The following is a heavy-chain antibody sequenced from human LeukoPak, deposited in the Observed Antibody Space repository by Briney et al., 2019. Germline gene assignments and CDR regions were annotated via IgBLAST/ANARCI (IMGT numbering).Heavy chain of an antibody. CDR3: ARSAEHCNNGVCFTDYYMDV. V-gene: IGHV1-2*06. D-gene: IGHD2-8*01. J-gene: IGHJ6*03. Sequence: ASAKVSCKTSGYTFSGSYIHWVRQAPGQGLEWMGRINPNSGDTNYAQNFQGRVTMTRDTSITTAYMELSSLTSDDTAVYFCARSAEHCNNGVCFTDYYMDVWGEGTTVTVSS. CDR1: GYTFSGSY. CDR2: INPNSGDT.